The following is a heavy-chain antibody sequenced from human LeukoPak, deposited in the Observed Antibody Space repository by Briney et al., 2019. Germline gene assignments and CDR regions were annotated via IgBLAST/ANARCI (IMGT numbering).Heavy chain of an antibody. CDR3: ATNPYGSGSSNFDY. Sequence: NASETLSLTCAVYGGSFSGYYWSWIRQPPGKGLEWIGEINHSGSTNYNPSLKSRVTISVDTSKNQFSLKLSSVTAADTAVCYCATNPYGSGSSNFDYWGQGTLVTVSS. D-gene: IGHD3-10*01. CDR2: INHSGST. V-gene: IGHV4-34*01. CDR1: GGSFSGYY. J-gene: IGHJ4*02.